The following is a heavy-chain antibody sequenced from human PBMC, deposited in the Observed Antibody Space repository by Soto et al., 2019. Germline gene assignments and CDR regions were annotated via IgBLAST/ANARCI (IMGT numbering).Heavy chain of an antibody. CDR2: INPSGGST. J-gene: IGHJ2*01. Sequence: AAVKVSCKASGYTFTSYYIHWVRQAPGQGLEWMGIINPSGGSTSYAQKFQGRVTMTRDTSMSTVYLELKTLTSEDTAVYYFVRRTIAYWYFDLWGRGILVT. D-gene: IGHD1-1*01. V-gene: IGHV1-46*01. CDR1: GYTFTSYY. CDR3: VRRTIAYWYFDL.